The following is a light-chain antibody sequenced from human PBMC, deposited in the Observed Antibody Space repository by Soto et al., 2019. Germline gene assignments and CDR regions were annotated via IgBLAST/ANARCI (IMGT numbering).Light chain of an antibody. J-gene: IGKJ4*01. V-gene: IGKV4-1*01. CDR3: QQYYSTPLT. CDR1: QSVLYSTNNKNY. Sequence: DIVMTQSPDSLAVSLGERATINCKSSQSVLYSTNNKNYFAWYQQKAGQPPKLLIYWASTRESGVPDRFSGSGSGTDFTLTISSLQAEDVAVYYCQQYYSTPLTFGGGTKVEIK. CDR2: WAS.